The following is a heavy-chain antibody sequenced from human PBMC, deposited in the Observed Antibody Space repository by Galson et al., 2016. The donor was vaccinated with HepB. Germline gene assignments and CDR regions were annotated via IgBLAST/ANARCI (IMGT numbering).Heavy chain of an antibody. CDR3: ARGAGNWQYVYYYFSLDV. J-gene: IGHJ6*02. CDR2: TYYRSQWFH. Sequence: CAISGDSVSSGSATWNWIRQSPSRGFEWLGRTYYRSQWFHDYTLSVKSRITINPDTSKNQFSLQLNSVTPEDTAVYFCARGAGNWQYVYYYFSLDVWGQGTTVTVSS. V-gene: IGHV6-1*01. CDR1: GDSVSSGSAT. D-gene: IGHD1-1*01.